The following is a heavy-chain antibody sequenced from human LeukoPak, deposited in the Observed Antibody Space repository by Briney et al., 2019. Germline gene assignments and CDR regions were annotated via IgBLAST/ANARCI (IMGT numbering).Heavy chain of an antibody. CDR3: AKDQAVAGHPLDY. CDR1: EFTFSNYG. D-gene: IGHD6-19*01. V-gene: IGHV3-30*02. J-gene: IGHJ4*02. CDR2: IRYDGNNK. Sequence: GGSLRLSCAASEFTFSNYGMHWVRQAPGKGLEWVAFIRYDGNNKYYADSVKGRFTISRDNSKNTLYLQMNSLRAEDTAVYYCAKDQAVAGHPLDYWGQGTLVTVSS.